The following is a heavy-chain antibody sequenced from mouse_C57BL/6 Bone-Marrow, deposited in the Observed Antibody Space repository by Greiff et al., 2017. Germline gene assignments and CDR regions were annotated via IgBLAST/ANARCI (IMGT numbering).Heavy chain of an antibody. D-gene: IGHD2-5*01. CDR1: GYTFTSYW. CDR3: ARCPLYSNYGYAMDY. Sequence: QVQLQQPGAELVMPGASVKLSCTASGYTFTSYWMHWVKQRPGQGLEWIGEIDPSDSYTNYNQKFKGKATLTVDKSSSTAYVQLSSLTSEDSAVYYIARCPLYSNYGYAMDYWGQGTSVTVSS. J-gene: IGHJ4*01. CDR2: IDPSDSYT. V-gene: IGHV1-69*01.